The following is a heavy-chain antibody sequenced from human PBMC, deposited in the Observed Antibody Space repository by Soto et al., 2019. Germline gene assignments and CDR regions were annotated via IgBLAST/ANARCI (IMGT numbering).Heavy chain of an antibody. V-gene: IGHV3-73*02. J-gene: IGHJ4*02. CDR3: TSHAPEDMIRK. D-gene: IGHD2-15*01. Sequence: EVQLVESGGGLVQPGGSLKLSCVASGFTFSGSSMHWVRQASGKGLEWVGRIRNKANSYATAYAASVKGRFTISRDASTNTAYLQMNSLKTEDTAVYYCTSHAPEDMIRKWGQGTLVTVSS. CDR2: IRNKANSYAT. CDR1: GFTFSGSS.